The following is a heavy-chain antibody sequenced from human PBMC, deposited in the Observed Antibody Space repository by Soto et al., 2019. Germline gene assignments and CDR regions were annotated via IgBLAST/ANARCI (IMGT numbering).Heavy chain of an antibody. CDR3: AKGQDIPIFDHFDP. V-gene: IGHV3-23*01. D-gene: IGHD3-3*01. J-gene: IGHJ5*02. CDR2: ISGGGSST. Sequence: GGSLRLSCSASGFTASGLSFNLFAVNWVRQAPGKGLEWVSSISGGGSSTYYADSVKGRFTVSRDNSKNTLYLEMNSLGDDDTAVYYCAKGQDIPIFDHFDPWGPGTLVTVSS. CDR1: GLSFNLFA.